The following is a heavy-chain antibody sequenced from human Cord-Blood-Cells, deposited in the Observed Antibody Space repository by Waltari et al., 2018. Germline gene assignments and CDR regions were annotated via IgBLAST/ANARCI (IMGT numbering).Heavy chain of an antibody. CDR3: ARGRSDDLWSLVIRLNWFDP. Sequence: QVQLQQWGAGLLKPSETLSLTCAVYGGYFSGYYWSWLRQPPGKGLEWIGEINHSGSTNYNPYLKSRVTISVDTSKNQFSLKLSSVTAADTAVYYCARGRSDDLWSLVIRLNWFDPWGQGTLVTVSS. V-gene: IGHV4-34*01. CDR1: GGYFSGYY. CDR2: INHSGST. J-gene: IGHJ5*02. D-gene: IGHD3-22*01.